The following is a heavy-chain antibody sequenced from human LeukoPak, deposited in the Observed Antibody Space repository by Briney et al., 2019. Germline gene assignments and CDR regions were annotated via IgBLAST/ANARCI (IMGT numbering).Heavy chain of an antibody. CDR1: GGSITSYY. J-gene: IGHJ4*02. D-gene: IGHD1-26*01. CDR3: ASGSYYFDY. V-gene: IGHV4-59*08. Sequence: PSETLSLTCSVSGGSITSYYWSWIRQPPGKGLEWIGYIYYSGSTNYNPSLKSRVTIAVDTSKNQFSLKLSSVTAADTAVYYCASGSYYFDYWGQGTLVTVSS. CDR2: IYYSGST.